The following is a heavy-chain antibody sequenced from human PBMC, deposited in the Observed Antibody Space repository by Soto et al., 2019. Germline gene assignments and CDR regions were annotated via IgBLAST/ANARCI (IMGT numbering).Heavy chain of an antibody. CDR1: GGSISSGDYY. J-gene: IGHJ6*03. CDR3: ARGLGVVVPAAIYYYYYYMDV. Sequence: PSETLSLTCTVSGGSISSGDYYWSWLRQPPGKGLEWIGYIYYSGSTNYNPSLKSRVTISVDTSKNQFSLKLSSVTAADTAVYYCARGLGVVVPAAIYYYYYYMDVWGKGTKVTVSS. V-gene: IGHV4-30-4*01. CDR2: IYYSGST. D-gene: IGHD2-2*02.